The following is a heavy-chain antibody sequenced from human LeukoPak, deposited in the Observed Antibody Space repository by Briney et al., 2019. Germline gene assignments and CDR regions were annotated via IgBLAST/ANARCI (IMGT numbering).Heavy chain of an antibody. CDR1: GYPFTRYY. V-gene: IGHV1-2*06. J-gene: IGHJ3*02. CDR2: INPNNGGT. D-gene: IGHD3-22*01. Sequence: ASVKLCCNASGYPFTRYYINWVRQAPGQGLEWMGRINPNNGGTNYAQKFQGRVTMTRDMSMSTAYMELSRLRSVDTAVYYCAGEDNSSGYRPFDIWGQGTMVTVPS. CDR3: AGEDNSSGYRPFDI.